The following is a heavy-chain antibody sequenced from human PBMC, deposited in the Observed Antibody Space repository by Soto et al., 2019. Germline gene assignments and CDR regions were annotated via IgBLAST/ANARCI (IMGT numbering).Heavy chain of an antibody. Sequence: QVHLVQSGAEVRKPGASVKVSCKGSGYTFTTYGITWVRQAPGQGLEWMGWISAHNDNTNYAQKVQGRVTVTRDTSTSTAYMELRNLRSDYRAGYYFARGRYGDYWGQGALVTVSS. CDR2: ISAHNDNT. D-gene: IGHD1-1*01. J-gene: IGHJ4*02. V-gene: IGHV1-18*01. CDR1: GYTFTTYG. CDR3: ARGRYGDY.